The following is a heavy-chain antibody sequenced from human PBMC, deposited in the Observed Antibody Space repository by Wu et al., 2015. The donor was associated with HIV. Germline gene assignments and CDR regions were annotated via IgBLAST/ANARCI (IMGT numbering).Heavy chain of an antibody. V-gene: IGHV1-2*02. CDR1: GYTFTGYY. CDR2: INPNSGGT. D-gene: IGHD3-10*01. J-gene: IGHJ6*02. Sequence: QVQLVQSGAEVKKPGASVKVSCKASGYTFTGYYLHWVRQAPGQGLEWMGWINPNSGGTNYAQKFQGRVTMTRDTSISTAYMEVSRLRSDDMAVYYCARAREVYYGSGRTPHYYYYGMDVWGQGP. CDR3: ARAREVYYGSGRTPHYYYYGMDV.